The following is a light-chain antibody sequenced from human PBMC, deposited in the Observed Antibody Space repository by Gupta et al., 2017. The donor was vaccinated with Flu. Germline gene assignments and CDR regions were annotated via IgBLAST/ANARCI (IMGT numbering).Light chain of an antibody. Sequence: SAPTHPASVSGSPGQSITISCTGPTSYVVGSDYVSNYVSRSQQLPDRAPKLILYEVTSRPSGVSNRFSGSKAGNAAALTLSGLEAQADATYYCSSFTTTATPWVFGGGTKLTVL. CDR3: SSFTTTATPWV. J-gene: IGLJ3*02. CDR1: TSYVVGSDYVSNY. V-gene: IGLV2-14*01. CDR2: EVT.